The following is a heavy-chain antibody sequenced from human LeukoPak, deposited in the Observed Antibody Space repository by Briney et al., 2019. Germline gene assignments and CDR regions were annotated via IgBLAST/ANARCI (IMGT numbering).Heavy chain of an antibody. Sequence: GGSLRLSCAASGFTFSTSWMTWVRQAPGKGLEWVANIKQDGSDKYYMDSVKGRFTISRDNAKNSLYLQMNSLRVEDTAVYYCAKEGRSLQTYWGQGTLVTVSS. CDR3: AKEGRSLQTY. CDR2: IKQDGSDK. CDR1: GFTFSTSW. J-gene: IGHJ4*02. V-gene: IGHV3-7*03. D-gene: IGHD5-24*01.